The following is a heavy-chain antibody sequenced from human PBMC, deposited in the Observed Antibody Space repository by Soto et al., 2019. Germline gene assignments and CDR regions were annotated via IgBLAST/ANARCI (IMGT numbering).Heavy chain of an antibody. J-gene: IGHJ4*02. V-gene: IGHV3-30*18. D-gene: IGHD3-16*01. Sequence: LRLSCAASGFTLSSHVMQWVRQAPGKGLEWVAVVSNNGGITYYADSVKGRFTISRDNSKNTLYLQMNSLRPEDTAVYYCVKEFGVAGSRFESLFDYWGQGTLVTVSS. CDR1: GFTLSSHV. CDR2: VSNNGGIT. CDR3: VKEFGVAGSRFESLFDY.